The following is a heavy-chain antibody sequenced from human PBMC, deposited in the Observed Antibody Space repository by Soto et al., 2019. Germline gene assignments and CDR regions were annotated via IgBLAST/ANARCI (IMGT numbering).Heavy chain of an antibody. CDR2: INPDNGGT. V-gene: IGHV1-2*02. CDR1: GYTFTDYF. J-gene: IGHJ4*02. Sequence: GASVKVSCKASGYTFTDYFIHWVRQAPGQGLEWMGWINPDNGGTVYAQNFQGRLTMARDTPVATVYMELSGLRSGDTAVYYCTRSTQYSASLEFDFCGQGTRVTVSS. D-gene: IGHD5-12*01. CDR3: TRSTQYSASLEFDF.